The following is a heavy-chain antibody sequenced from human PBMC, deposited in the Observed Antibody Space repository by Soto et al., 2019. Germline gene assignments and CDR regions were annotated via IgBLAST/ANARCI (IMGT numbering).Heavy chain of an antibody. CDR1: GYNFASYW. Sequence: GESLKISCQGSGYNFASYWISWVRQMPGKGLEGMWEIDPIDSYTNYSPSFQGHVTISADKSISTAYLQWSSLKASDTAMYYCARRYCSSASCPRNYYGMDVWGQGTTVTVSS. D-gene: IGHD2-2*01. V-gene: IGHV5-10-1*01. J-gene: IGHJ6*02. CDR3: ARRYCSSASCPRNYYGMDV. CDR2: IDPIDSYT.